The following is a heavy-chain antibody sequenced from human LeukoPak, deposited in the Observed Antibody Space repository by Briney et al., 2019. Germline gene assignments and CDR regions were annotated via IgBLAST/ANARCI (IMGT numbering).Heavy chain of an antibody. D-gene: IGHD2-21*02. Sequence: SETLSLTCTVSGYSISSGYYWGWIRQPPGKGLEWIGSIYHSGSTYYNPSLKSRVTISVDTSKNQFSLKLSSVTAADTAVYYCASPTAGGDIYFDYWGQGTLVTVSS. CDR3: ASPTAGGDIYFDY. CDR1: GYSISSGYY. CDR2: IYHSGST. V-gene: IGHV4-38-2*02. J-gene: IGHJ4*02.